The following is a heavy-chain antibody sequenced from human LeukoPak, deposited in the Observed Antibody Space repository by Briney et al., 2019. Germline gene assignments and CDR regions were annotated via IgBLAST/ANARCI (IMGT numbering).Heavy chain of an antibody. CDR1: GGSISSGSYY. V-gene: IGHV4-61*02. D-gene: IGHD2-2*01. J-gene: IGHJ4*02. Sequence: SQTLSLTCTVSGGSISSGSYYWSWIRQPAGKGLEWIGRIYNCGSTNYNPSLKNRVTISIDTTNNQFTLKLRSVTAADTAVYDGARDKLGYCSNTSCGTRGFDYWGQGTLVTVSS. CDR2: IYNCGST. CDR3: ARDKLGYCSNTSCGTRGFDY.